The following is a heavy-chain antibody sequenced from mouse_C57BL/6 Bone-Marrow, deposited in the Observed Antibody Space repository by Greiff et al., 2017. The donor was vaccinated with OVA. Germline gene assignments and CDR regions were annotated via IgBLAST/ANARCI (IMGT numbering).Heavy chain of an antibody. CDR2: IRLKSDNYAT. Sequence: EVMLVESGGGLVQPGGSMKLSCVASGFTFSNYWMNWVRQSPEKGLEWVAQIRLKSDNYATHYAESVKGRFTISRDDSKSSVYLQMNNLRAEDTGIYYCTEDYGSSYLYAMDDWGQGTSVTVSS. V-gene: IGHV6-3*01. D-gene: IGHD1-1*01. J-gene: IGHJ4*01. CDR1: GFTFSNYW. CDR3: TEDYGSSYLYAMDD.